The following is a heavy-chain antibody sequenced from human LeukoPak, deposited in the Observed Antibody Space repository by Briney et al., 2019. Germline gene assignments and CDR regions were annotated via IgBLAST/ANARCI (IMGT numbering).Heavy chain of an antibody. CDR2: IISILGIA. J-gene: IGHJ4*02. D-gene: IGHD3-22*01. CDR3: ARDPRGDYYDSSGYPPDY. V-gene: IGHV1-69*04. Sequence: SVKVSCKASGGTFSSYAISWVRQAPGQGLEWMGRIISILGIANYAQKFQGRVTITADKSTSTAYMELSSLRSEDTAVYYCARDPRGDYYDSSGYPPDYWGQGTLVTVSS. CDR1: GGTFSSYA.